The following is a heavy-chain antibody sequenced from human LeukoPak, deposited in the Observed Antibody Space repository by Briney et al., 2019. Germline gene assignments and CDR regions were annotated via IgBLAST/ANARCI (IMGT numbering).Heavy chain of an antibody. CDR3: ARDGSPDDSSGYYSPTDY. D-gene: IGHD3-22*01. J-gene: IGHJ4*02. Sequence: ASVKVSCKASGYTFTGYYMHWVRQAPGQGLEWMGWINPNSGGTNYAQKFQGRVTMTTDTSTSTAYMELRSLRSDDTAVYYCARDGSPDDSSGYYSPTDYWGQGTLVTVSS. V-gene: IGHV1-2*02. CDR2: INPNSGGT. CDR1: GYTFTGYY.